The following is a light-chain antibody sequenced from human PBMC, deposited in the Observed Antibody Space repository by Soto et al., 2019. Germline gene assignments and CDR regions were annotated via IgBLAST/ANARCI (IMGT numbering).Light chain of an antibody. CDR2: DAS. J-gene: IGKJ4*01. CDR1: QSVSSY. V-gene: IGKV3-11*01. Sequence: EIVLTQPPATLSLSPGERATLSCRASQSVSSYLAWYQQKPGQAPRLLIYDASNRATGIPARFSGSGSGTDFTLTISSLEPEDFAVYYCQQRSNWPLTLGGGTKVEIK. CDR3: QQRSNWPLT.